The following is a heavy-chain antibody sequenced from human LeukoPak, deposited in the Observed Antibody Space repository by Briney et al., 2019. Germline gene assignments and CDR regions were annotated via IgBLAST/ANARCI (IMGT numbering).Heavy chain of an antibody. CDR3: ATADTGIYYRGPAY. J-gene: IGHJ4*02. Sequence: GGSLRLSCAASGFTFSSYWMSWVRQAPGKGLDWVAMINEDGSQKYYVDSVKGRFTISRDNAKNSMDLQMNSLRVEDTAVYYCATADTGIYYRGPAYWGQGTLVTVSS. V-gene: IGHV3-7*01. D-gene: IGHD1-26*01. CDR1: GFTFSSYW. CDR2: INEDGSQK.